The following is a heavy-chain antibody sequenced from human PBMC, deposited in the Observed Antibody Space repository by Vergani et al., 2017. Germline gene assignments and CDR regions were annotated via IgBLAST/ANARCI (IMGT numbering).Heavy chain of an antibody. CDR3: ARDGSVDTAMVYFDY. D-gene: IGHD5-18*01. J-gene: IGHJ4*02. Sequence: QVQLVQSGAEVKKPGSSVKVSCKASGGTFSSYAISWVRQAPGQGLEWMGGIIPIFGTANYAQKFQGRVTMTRDTSISTAYMELSRLRSDDTAVYYCARDGSVDTAMVYFDYWGQGTLVTVSS. V-gene: IGHV1-69*06. CDR2: IIPIFGTA. CDR1: GGTFSSYA.